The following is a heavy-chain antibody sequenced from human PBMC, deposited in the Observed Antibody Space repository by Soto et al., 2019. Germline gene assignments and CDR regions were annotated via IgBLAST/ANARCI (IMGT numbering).Heavy chain of an antibody. CDR1: GFTFSSYA. Sequence: PGGSLRLSCAASGFTFSSYAMHWVRQAPGKGLEWVAVISYDGSNKYYADSVKGRFTISRDNSKNTLYLQMNSLRAEDTAVYYCATMGLGGARRNEYWGQGTLVNVSS. V-gene: IGHV3-30-3*01. CDR2: ISYDGSNK. CDR3: ATMGLGGARRNEY. D-gene: IGHD3-16*01. J-gene: IGHJ4*02.